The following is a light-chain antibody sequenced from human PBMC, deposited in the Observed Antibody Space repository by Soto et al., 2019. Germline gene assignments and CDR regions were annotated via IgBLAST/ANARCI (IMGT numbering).Light chain of an antibody. CDR3: QEDNSWLWT. Sequence: EIVMPQSPATLSVSPGEVATLSCRASPSVSSTLAWYQQTPGQAPRLLIYGASTMATGIPARFRGRGSETEFPHIINSLQSEDSAVYYCQEDNSWLWTFGQDTKVDIK. CDR2: GAS. J-gene: IGKJ1*01. CDR1: PSVSST. V-gene: IGKV3-15*01.